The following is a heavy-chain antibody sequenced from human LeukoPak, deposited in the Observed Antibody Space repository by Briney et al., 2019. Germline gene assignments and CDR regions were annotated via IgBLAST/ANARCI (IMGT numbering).Heavy chain of an antibody. CDR1: NGSISSDTYF. J-gene: IGHJ4*02. CDR3: ARDLYDHDSSGYYEF. D-gene: IGHD3-22*01. Sequence: SETLSLTCTVSNGSISSDTYFWSWIRQPAGKGLEWIGRMSSSGISTYSPSLKSRVTIKLTSVTTADTAVYYCARDLYDHDSSGYYEFWGQGTLVTVSS. CDR2: MSSSGIS. V-gene: IGHV4-61*10.